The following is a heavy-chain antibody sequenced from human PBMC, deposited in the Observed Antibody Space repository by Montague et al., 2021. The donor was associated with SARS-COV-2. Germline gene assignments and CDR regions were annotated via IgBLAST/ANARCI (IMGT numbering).Heavy chain of an antibody. CDR2: IYYSGST. J-gene: IGHJ6*02. Sequence: SETLSLTCTVSGGSISSSSYYWGWIRQPPGKGLEWIGSIYYSGSTYYNPSLKSRVTISVDTSKNQFSLKLSSVTAADTAVYYCARRESMVRGVRRAYYYGMDVWGQGTTVTVSS. V-gene: IGHV4-39*01. D-gene: IGHD3-10*01. CDR3: ARRESMVRGVRRAYYYGMDV. CDR1: GGSISSSSYY.